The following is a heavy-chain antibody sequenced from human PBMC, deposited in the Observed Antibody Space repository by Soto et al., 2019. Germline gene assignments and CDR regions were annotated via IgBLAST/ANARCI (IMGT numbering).Heavy chain of an antibody. V-gene: IGHV3-48*03. Sequence: GGSLRLSCAASGFTFSSYEMNWVRQAPGKGLEWVSYISSSGSTIYYADSVKGRFTISRDNAKNSLYLQMNSLRAEDTAVYYCARVMRSSDTAPFYGMDVWGQGTTVTVSS. CDR1: GFTFSSYE. CDR3: ARVMRSSDTAPFYGMDV. CDR2: ISSSGSTI. D-gene: IGHD5-18*01. J-gene: IGHJ6*02.